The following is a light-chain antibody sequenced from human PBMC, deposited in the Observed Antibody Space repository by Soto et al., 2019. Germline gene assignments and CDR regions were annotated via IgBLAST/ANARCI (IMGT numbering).Light chain of an antibody. J-gene: IGKJ4*01. CDR3: QQRSD. V-gene: IGKV3-11*01. CDR2: DAS. CDR1: QSVSSY. Sequence: EIVLTQSPATLSLSPGERATLSCRASQSVSSYLAWYPQKPGQAPRLLIYDASNRATGIPARFSGSGSGTDFTLTISSLEPEDFAFYYCQQRSDFGGGTKVEIK.